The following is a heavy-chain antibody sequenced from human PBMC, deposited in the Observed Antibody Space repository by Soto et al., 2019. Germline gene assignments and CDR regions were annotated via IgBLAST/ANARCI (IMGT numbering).Heavy chain of an antibody. CDR1: GYTFTGYY. Sequence: QVQLVQSGAEVKEPGASVKVSCKASGYTFTGYYIHWVRQAPGQGLEWMGWINPNTGVTNYAQKFRDWVTMTRDTSISTAYMELTRLKSDDTAVFYCARDRLSITARRTYGMDVWVQGTTVTVSS. V-gene: IGHV1-2*04. D-gene: IGHD6-13*01. CDR3: ARDRLSITARRTYGMDV. J-gene: IGHJ6*02. CDR2: INPNTGVT.